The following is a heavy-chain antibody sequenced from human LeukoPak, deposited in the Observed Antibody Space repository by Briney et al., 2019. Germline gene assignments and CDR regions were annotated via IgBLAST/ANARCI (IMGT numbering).Heavy chain of an antibody. V-gene: IGHV4-59*01. Sequence: SETLSLTCTVSGGSISSYYWSWIRQPPGKGLEWIGYIYYSGSTNYNPSLKSRVTISVDTSKNQFSLKLSSVTAADTAVYYCARSVEVWSGPNWFDPWGQGTLVTVSS. D-gene: IGHD3-3*01. J-gene: IGHJ5*02. CDR3: ARSVEVWSGPNWFDP. CDR2: IYYSGST. CDR1: GGSISSYY.